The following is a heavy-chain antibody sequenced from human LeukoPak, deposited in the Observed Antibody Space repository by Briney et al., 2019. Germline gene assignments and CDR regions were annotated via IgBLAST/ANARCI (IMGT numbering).Heavy chain of an antibody. V-gene: IGHV3-23*01. CDR3: AKDRYAWTSGYSYNPFDY. CDR1: GFTFSSYA. D-gene: IGHD5-18*01. CDR2: ISGSGTST. Sequence: GGSLRLSCATSGFTFSSYAMSWVHQAPGKGLEWVSVISGSGTSTFYADSVKGRFTISRDNSKKTLYLQMNSLRAEDTAVYYCAKDRYAWTSGYSYNPFDYWGQGTLVTVSS. J-gene: IGHJ4*02.